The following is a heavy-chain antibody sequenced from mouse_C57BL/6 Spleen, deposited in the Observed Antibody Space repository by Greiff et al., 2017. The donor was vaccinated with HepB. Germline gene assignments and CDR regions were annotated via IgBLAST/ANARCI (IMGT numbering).Heavy chain of an antibody. CDR2: INPYNGGT. V-gene: IGHV1-19*01. CDR1: GYTFTDYY. D-gene: IGHD1-1*01. Sequence: EVQLQQSGPVLVKPGASVKMSCKASGYTFTDYYMNWVKQSHGKRLEWIGVINPYNGGTSYNQKFKGKATLTVDKSSSTAYMELNSLTSEDSAVYYCARDYDSTTVRGAMDYWGQGTSVTVSS. CDR3: ARDYDSTTVRGAMDY. J-gene: IGHJ4*01.